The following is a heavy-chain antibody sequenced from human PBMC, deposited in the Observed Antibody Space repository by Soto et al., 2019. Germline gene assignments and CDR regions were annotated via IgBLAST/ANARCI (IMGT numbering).Heavy chain of an antibody. Sequence: QVQLVQSGAEVKKPGSSVKVSCKASGGTFSRHAISWVRQAPGQGLEWMGGIIPVFGRANYAQRFQDRITITTDESTNTGYLELRSLRSEDTAIYYCARDGTLYDSSGYYYLYWGQGTLVTVSP. CDR1: GGTFSRHA. D-gene: IGHD3-22*01. V-gene: IGHV1-69*01. CDR2: IIPVFGRA. CDR3: ARDGTLYDSSGYYYLY. J-gene: IGHJ4*02.